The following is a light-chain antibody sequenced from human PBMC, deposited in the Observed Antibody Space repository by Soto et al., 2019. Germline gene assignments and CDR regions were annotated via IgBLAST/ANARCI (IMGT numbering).Light chain of an antibody. CDR2: AAS. Sequence: DIQMTQSPSSLSVSVGDRVTITCRASHSINNYLNWYLQRPGQAPEILIYAASSLQSGVPSRFSGSGSGTDFTLTISSLQHADFATYYCQQSYSTLITFGQGTRLEIK. CDR3: QQSYSTLIT. V-gene: IGKV1-39*01. CDR1: HSINNY. J-gene: IGKJ5*01.